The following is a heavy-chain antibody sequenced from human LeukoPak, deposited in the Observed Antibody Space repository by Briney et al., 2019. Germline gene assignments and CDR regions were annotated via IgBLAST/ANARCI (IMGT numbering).Heavy chain of an antibody. CDR3: ARRTVTGWFDP. D-gene: IGHD4-17*01. CDR2: IYYSGTT. V-gene: IGHV4-59*01. CDR1: GASISTYY. Sequence: KPSETLSLTCTVSGASISTYYWSWIRQPPGKGLELIAYIYYSGTTYYNPSLKSRVTISVDTSKNQLSLNLSSVTAADTAVYYCARRTVTGWFDPWGQGTLVTVSS. J-gene: IGHJ5*02.